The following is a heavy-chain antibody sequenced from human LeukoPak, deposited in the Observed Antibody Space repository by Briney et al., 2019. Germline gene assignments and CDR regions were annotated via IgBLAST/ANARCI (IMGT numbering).Heavy chain of an antibody. CDR2: ISSGSSTI. J-gene: IGHJ4*02. V-gene: IGHV3-48*02. CDR3: AREDSGYDMIDY. D-gene: IGHD5-12*01. CDR1: GFTFSDNG. Sequence: GGSLRLSCAASGFTFSDNGMNWVRQPPGKGLEWVSYISSGSSTIYYADSVKGRFTISRDNAKNSLYLQMDSLRDEDTAVYYCAREDSGYDMIDYWGQGTLVTVSS.